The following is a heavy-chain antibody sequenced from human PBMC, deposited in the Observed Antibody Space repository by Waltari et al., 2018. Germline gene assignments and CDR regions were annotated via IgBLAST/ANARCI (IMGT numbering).Heavy chain of an antibody. D-gene: IGHD3-10*01. CDR3: AKPMGTPHYYGMDV. V-gene: IGHV3-30*01. Sequence: QVQLVESGGGVVRPGGSLRISCAASGFSFSSFAMNWVRQAPGKGLEWVATNLYDGSHKYYADSVKGRFTISRDNSNNTLFLQMDSLRREDTAVYYCAKPMGTPHYYGMDVWGQGTAVTVSS. CDR1: GFSFSSFA. J-gene: IGHJ6*02. CDR2: NLYDGSHK.